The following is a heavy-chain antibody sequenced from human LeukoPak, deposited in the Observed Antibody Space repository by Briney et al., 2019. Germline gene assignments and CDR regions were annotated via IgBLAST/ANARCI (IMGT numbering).Heavy chain of an antibody. CDR3: ARAPRSGNYYKAFDY. CDR1: GGSFSGYY. D-gene: IGHD3-10*01. Sequence: PSETLSLTCAVYGGSFSGYYWSWIRQPPGKGLEWIGEINHSGSTNYNPSLKSRVTISVDTSKNQFSLKLSSVTAADTAVYYCARAPRSGNYYKAFDYWGQGTLVTVSS. V-gene: IGHV4-34*01. CDR2: INHSGST. J-gene: IGHJ4*02.